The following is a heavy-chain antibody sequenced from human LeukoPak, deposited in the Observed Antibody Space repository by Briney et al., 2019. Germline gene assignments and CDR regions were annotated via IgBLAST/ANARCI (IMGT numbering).Heavy chain of an antibody. J-gene: IGHJ5*02. Sequence: SETLSLTCTVSGGSISSSSYYWGWIRQPPGKGLEWIGSIYYSGSTYYNPSLKGRVTISVDTSKNQFSLKLSSVTAADTAVYYCAREERYCSSTSCYTGGWFDPWGQGILVTVSS. CDR2: IYYSGST. D-gene: IGHD2-2*02. V-gene: IGHV4-39*02. CDR3: AREERYCSSTSCYTGGWFDP. CDR1: GGSISSSSYY.